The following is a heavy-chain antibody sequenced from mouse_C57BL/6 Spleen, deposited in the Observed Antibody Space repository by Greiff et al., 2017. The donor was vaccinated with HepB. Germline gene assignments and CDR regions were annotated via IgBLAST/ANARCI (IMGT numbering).Heavy chain of an antibody. V-gene: IGHV1-82*01. J-gene: IGHJ1*03. CDR1: GYAFSSSW. D-gene: IGHD2-4*01. Sequence: VKLMESGPELVKPGASVKISCKASGYAFSSSWMNWVKQRPGKGLEWIGRIYPGDGDTNYNGKFKGKATLTADKSSSTAYMQLSSLTSEDSAVYFCARYHYWYFDVWGTGTTVTVSS. CDR3: ARYHYWYFDV. CDR2: IYPGDGDT.